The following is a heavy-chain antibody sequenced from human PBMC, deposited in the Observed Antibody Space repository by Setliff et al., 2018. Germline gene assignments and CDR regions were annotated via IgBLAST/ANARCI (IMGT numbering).Heavy chain of an antibody. V-gene: IGHV3-48*04. Sequence: GGSLRLSCAASGFTVSSFSMHWVRQAPVKGLDWVATLSAISSNGVRLSYADSVKGRFTISRDNAKNSLYLQMNSLRAEDSAVYYCARDGVFYAMDFWGQGTTVTVSS. J-gene: IGHJ6*02. D-gene: IGHD3-10*01. CDR2: ISSNGVRL. CDR1: GFTVSSFS. CDR3: ARDGVFYAMDF.